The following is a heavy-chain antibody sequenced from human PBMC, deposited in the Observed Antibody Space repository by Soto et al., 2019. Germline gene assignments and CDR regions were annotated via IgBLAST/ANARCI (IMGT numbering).Heavy chain of an antibody. CDR3: ARQLVPGLSDY. D-gene: IGHD6-6*01. CDR2: IYYSGST. V-gene: IGHV4-59*01. Sequence: SETLSLTCTVSGGSISSYYWSWIRQPPGKGLEWIGYIYYSGSTNYNPSLKSRVTISVDTSKNQFSLKLSSVTAADTAVYYCARQLVPGLSDYWGQGTLVTVSS. CDR1: GGSISSYY. J-gene: IGHJ4*02.